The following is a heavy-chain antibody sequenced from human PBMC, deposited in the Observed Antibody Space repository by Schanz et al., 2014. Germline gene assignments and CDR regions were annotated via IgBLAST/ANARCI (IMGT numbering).Heavy chain of an antibody. V-gene: IGHV4-59*02. Sequence: QVQLQESGPGLVKPSETLSLTCTVSGGSVSTYKWGWIRQPPGKGLEYIGLISYGGLSDYNPSLKSRVTISLDTSKNQFSLNLNSVTAANTAVYYCAREWSSFDYWGQGALVSVSS. CDR3: AREWSSFDY. J-gene: IGHJ4*02. CDR1: GGSVSTYK. D-gene: IGHD3-10*01. CDR2: ISYGGLS.